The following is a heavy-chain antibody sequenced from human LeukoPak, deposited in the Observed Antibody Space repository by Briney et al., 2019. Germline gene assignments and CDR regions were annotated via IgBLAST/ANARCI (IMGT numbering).Heavy chain of an antibody. CDR2: ISAYNGNT. D-gene: IGHD2-15*01. Sequence: ASVKVSCKASGYTFTSYGISWVRQAPGQGLEWMGWISAYNGNTNYAQKLQGRVTMTTDTSTSTAYMELRSLRSDDTAVYYCARDVRYCSGGSCYSEGTWFDPWGQGTLVTVS. CDR3: ARDVRYCSGGSCYSEGTWFDP. J-gene: IGHJ5*02. CDR1: GYTFTSYG. V-gene: IGHV1-18*01.